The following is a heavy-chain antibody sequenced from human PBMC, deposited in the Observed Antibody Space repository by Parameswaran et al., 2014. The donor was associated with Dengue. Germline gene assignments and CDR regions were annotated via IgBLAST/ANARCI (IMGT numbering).Heavy chain of an antibody. Sequence: PGKGLEWIGSIYYSGSTYYNPSLKSRVTISVDTSKNQFSLKLSSVTAADTAVYYCARLRFGWNFWSGYYTDFDYWGQGTLVTVSS. CDR3: ARLRFGWNFWSGYYTDFDY. D-gene: IGHD3-3*01. J-gene: IGHJ4*02. V-gene: IGHV4-39*01. CDR2: IYYSGST.